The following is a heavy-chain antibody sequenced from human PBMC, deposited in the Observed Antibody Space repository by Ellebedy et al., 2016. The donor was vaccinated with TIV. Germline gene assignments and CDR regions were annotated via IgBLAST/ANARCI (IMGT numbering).Heavy chain of an antibody. Sequence: MPSETLSLTCAVYGGSFSGNYWSWIRQPPGKGLGWIGEINDRGSTNYTPSLKSRVTISVDTSKNQFSLKLTSVSAADTAVYYCARGALAILGVVTGYYCLDVWGQGTTVTVSS. CDR1: GGSFSGNY. J-gene: IGHJ6*02. CDR3: ARGALAILGVVTGYYCLDV. CDR2: INDRGST. V-gene: IGHV4-34*01. D-gene: IGHD3-3*01.